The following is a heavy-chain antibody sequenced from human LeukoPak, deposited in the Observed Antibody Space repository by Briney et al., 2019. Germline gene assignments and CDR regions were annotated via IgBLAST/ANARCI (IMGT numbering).Heavy chain of an antibody. J-gene: IGHJ4*02. D-gene: IGHD3-10*01. CDR2: IYYSGST. CDR3: ARTDGSGSYYNY. Sequence: SATLSLTCTVSGGSISRYYWSWIRQPPGKGLEWIGYIYYSGSTNYNPSLKSRVTISVDTSKNHFSLQLGSVTAADTAVYYCARTDGSGSYYNYWGQGTLVTVSS. V-gene: IGHV4-59*01. CDR1: GGSISRYY.